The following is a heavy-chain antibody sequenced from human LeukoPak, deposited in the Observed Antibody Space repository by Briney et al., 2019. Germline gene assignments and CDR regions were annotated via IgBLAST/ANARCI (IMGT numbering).Heavy chain of an antibody. J-gene: IGHJ6*03. CDR2: INSDGSST. CDR1: GFTFSSYW. CDR3: ARDHRGSGSRYYYYMDV. V-gene: IGHV3-74*01. D-gene: IGHD3-10*01. Sequence: GGSLRLSCAASGFTFSSYWMHWVRQAPGKGLVWVSRINSDGSSTSYADSVKGRFTISRDNAKNTLYLQMNSLRAEDTAVYYCARDHRGSGSRYYYYMDVWGKGTTVTISS.